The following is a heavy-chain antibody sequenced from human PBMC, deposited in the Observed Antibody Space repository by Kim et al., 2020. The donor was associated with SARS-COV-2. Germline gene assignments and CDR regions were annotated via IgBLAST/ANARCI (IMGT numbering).Heavy chain of an antibody. CDR3: ARQGELLWFGELFWFDP. D-gene: IGHD3-10*01. J-gene: IGHJ5*02. CDR1: GYSFTSYW. V-gene: IGHV5-10-1*01. CDR2: IDPSDSYT. Sequence: GESLKISCKGSGYSFTSYWISWVRQMPGKGLEWMGRIDPSDSYTNYSPSFQGHVTISADKSISTAYLQWSSLKASDTAMYYCARQGELLWFGELFWFDPWGQGTLGTVSS.